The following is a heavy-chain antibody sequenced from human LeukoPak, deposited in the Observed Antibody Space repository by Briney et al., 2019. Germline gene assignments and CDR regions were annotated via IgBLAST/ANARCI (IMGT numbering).Heavy chain of an antibody. CDR2: INPNSGGT. Sequence: VASVKVSCKASGYTFTGYYMHWVRQAPGQGLEWMGWINPNSGGTNYAQKFQGRVTMTRDTSISTAYMELSRLRSDDTAVYYCARVSTYYDFWSGYRLGYWGQGTLVTVSS. CDR1: GYTFTGYY. J-gene: IGHJ4*02. D-gene: IGHD3-3*01. CDR3: ARVSTYYDFWSGYRLGY. V-gene: IGHV1-2*02.